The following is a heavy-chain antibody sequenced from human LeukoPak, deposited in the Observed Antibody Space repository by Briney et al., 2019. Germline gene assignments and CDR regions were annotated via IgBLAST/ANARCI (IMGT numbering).Heavy chain of an antibody. D-gene: IGHD6-19*01. J-gene: IGHJ4*02. V-gene: IGHV3-53*01. CDR2: IHSGGTT. Sequence: PGGSLRLSCAAFGFTVSSNYMTWVRQAPGKGLEWVSVIHSGGTTNYADSVKGRFTISRDNSKNTLYLQMNNLRAEDTAVYYCARVPDSTGWYLDYWGQGTLVTVSS. CDR1: GFTVSSNY. CDR3: ARVPDSTGWYLDY.